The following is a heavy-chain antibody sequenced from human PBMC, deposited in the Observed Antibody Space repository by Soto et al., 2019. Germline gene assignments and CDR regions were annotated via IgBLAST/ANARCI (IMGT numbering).Heavy chain of an antibody. CDR1: GYSISDYF. J-gene: IGHJ6*02. D-gene: IGHD1-26*01. Sequence: ASVKVSCKPSGYSISDYFIQRVRQAPGQGLEWVAWINPKTAATNYAKKFQGRVSLTWDTSSTTAYMELTRLRPDDTAVYYCARIKWGLNYYNGMDVWGQGTTVTDS. V-gene: IGHV1-2*02. CDR2: INPKTAAT. CDR3: ARIKWGLNYYNGMDV.